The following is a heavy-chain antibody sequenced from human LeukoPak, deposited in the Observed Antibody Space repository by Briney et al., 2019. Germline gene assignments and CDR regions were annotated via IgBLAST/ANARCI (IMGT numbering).Heavy chain of an antibody. Sequence: GGSLRLSCAASGFTFSSYWVNWARQAPGKGLEWVASINHNGNVNYYVDSVKGRFTISRDNAKNSLYLQMSNLRAEDTAVYFCARGGGSDVWGQGATVTVSS. CDR1: GFTFSSYW. CDR3: ARGGGSDV. V-gene: IGHV3-7*03. J-gene: IGHJ6*02. CDR2: INHNGNVN. D-gene: IGHD2-15*01.